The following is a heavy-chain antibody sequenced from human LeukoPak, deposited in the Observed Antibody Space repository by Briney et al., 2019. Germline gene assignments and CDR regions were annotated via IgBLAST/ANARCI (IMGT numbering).Heavy chain of an antibody. CDR3: ARNHCSGGSCYSDY. J-gene: IGHJ4*02. V-gene: IGHV6-1*01. Sequence: SQTLSLTCVISGDSVSSNIAAWNWIRQSPSRGLEWLGRTYYRSKWYSDYAVSVKSRVTISADTAKNQFSLQLSSVTAADTAVYYCARNHCSGGSCYSDYWGQGTRVTVSS. CDR2: TYYRSKWYS. D-gene: IGHD2-15*01. CDR1: GDSVSSNIAA.